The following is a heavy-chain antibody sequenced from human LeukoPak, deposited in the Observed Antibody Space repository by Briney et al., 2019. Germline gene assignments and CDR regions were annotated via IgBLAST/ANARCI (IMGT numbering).Heavy chain of an antibody. CDR2: INHSGST. J-gene: IGHJ4*02. V-gene: IGHV4-34*01. D-gene: IGHD2-15*01. Sequence: PSETLSLTCAVYGGSFSGYYWSWIRQPPGKGLEWIGEINHSGSTNCNPSLKSRVTISVDTSKNQFSLKLSSVTAADTAVYYCARGPARAYIVVVVAAFDYWGQGTLVTVSS. CDR3: ARGPARAYIVVVVAAFDY. CDR1: GGSFSGYY.